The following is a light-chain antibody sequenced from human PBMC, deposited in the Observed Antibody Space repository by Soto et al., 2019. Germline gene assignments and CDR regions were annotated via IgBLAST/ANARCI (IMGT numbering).Light chain of an antibody. CDR3: QHYNSYSEA. J-gene: IGKJ1*01. V-gene: IGKV1-5*03. Sequence: DIQRTQSPSTLSGSVGDRVTITCRASQTISSWLAWYQQKPGKAPKLLIYKASTLKSGVPSRFSGSGSGTEFTLTISRLQSDDFATYECQHYNSYSEAFGQGTKVDIK. CDR1: QTISSW. CDR2: KAS.